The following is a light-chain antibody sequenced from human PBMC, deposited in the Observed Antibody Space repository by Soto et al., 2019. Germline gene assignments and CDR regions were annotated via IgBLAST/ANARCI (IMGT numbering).Light chain of an antibody. CDR2: DAS. J-gene: IGKJ1*01. Sequence: ELVLTQSPSTLSLSPGARAALSCRASQSVSSNYLAWYQQKPGQAPRLLIYDASSRAPGIPDRFSGSGSGTDFALTISRLEPEDFAVYYCQQYGTSTGTFGQGTKVDIK. CDR1: QSVSSNY. CDR3: QQYGTSTGT. V-gene: IGKV3-20*01.